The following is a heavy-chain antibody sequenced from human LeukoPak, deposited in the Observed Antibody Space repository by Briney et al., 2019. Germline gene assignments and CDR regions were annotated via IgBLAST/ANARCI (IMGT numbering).Heavy chain of an antibody. CDR3: ARDTRKYSSSWYQD. D-gene: IGHD6-13*01. J-gene: IGHJ4*02. V-gene: IGHV4-39*07. Sequence: SETLSLTCTVSGGSISSSSYYWGWLRQPPGKGLEWIGRIYYSGSTYYNPSLKGRVTISVDTSKNQFSLKLSSVTAADTAVYYCARDTRKYSSSWYQDWGQGTLVTVSS. CDR1: GGSISSSSYY. CDR2: IYYSGST.